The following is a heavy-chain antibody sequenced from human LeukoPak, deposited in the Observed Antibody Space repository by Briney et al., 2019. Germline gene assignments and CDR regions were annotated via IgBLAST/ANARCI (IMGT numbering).Heavy chain of an antibody. D-gene: IGHD3-10*01. CDR2: IYTSGST. V-gene: IGHV4-61*02. CDR3: ARREGHYGSGSYYSPYNWFDP. J-gene: IGHJ5*02. Sequence: SETLSPTCTVTGGSISSSNYYWGWTRQPAGKGLEWIGRIYTSGSTNYNPSLKSRVTMSVDTSKNQFSLKLSSVTAADTAVYYCARREGHYGSGSYYSPYNWFDPWGQGTLVTVSS. CDR1: GGSISSSNYY.